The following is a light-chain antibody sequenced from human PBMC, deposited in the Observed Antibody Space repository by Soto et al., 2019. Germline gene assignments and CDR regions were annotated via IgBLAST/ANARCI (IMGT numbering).Light chain of an antibody. CDR2: DGS. Sequence: DIQMTQSPSTLSTSVGARVTITCRASQSVAYWLAWYQQKPGKAPSLLIYDGSTLATGVPPRFSGGGFGTEFTLSISSVQPDDSALYYCQHYNTYSMAFGPGTRVEIK. V-gene: IGKV1-5*01. J-gene: IGKJ2*01. CDR3: QHYNTYSMA. CDR1: QSVAYW.